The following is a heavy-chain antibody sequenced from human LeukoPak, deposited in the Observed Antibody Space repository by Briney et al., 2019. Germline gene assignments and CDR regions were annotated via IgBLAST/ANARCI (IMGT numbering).Heavy chain of an antibody. CDR2: ISYDGSNK. J-gene: IGHJ6*02. CDR3: AKRGPYTEDYYYHGMDV. Sequence: GGSLRLSCAASGFTFSSYGMHWVRQAPGKGLEWVAIISYDGSNKYYADSVKGRFTISRDNSKNTLYLQMNSLRAEDTAVYYCAKRGPYTEDYYYHGMDVWGQGTTVTVSS. CDR1: GFTFSSYG. D-gene: IGHD4-11*01. V-gene: IGHV3-30*18.